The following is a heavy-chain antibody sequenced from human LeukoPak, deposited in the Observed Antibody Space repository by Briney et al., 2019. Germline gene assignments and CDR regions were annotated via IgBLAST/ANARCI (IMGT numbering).Heavy chain of an antibody. CDR1: GYTFTSYA. CDR2: ISAYNGNT. V-gene: IGHV1-18*01. J-gene: IGHJ3*02. D-gene: IGHD6-13*01. CDR3: ARENQQLNAFDI. Sequence: GASVKVSFKASGYTFTSYAISWVRQAPGQGLEWMGWISAYNGNTNYAQKLQGRVTMTTDTSASTAYMELRSLRSDDTAVYYCARENQQLNAFDIWGHGTMVTVSS.